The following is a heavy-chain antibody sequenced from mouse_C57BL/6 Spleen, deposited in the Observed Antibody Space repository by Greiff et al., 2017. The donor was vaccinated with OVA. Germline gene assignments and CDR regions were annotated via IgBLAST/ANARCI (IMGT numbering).Heavy chain of an antibody. CDR2: ISSGGDYI. CDR3: TREGYGSYAY. Sequence: EVKVEESGEGLVKPGGSLKLSCAASGFTFSSYAMSWVRQTPEKRLEWVAYISSGGDYIYYADTVKGRFTISRDNARNTLYLQMSSLKSEDTAMYYCTREGYGSYAYWGQGTLVTVSA. J-gene: IGHJ3*01. V-gene: IGHV5-9-1*02. CDR1: GFTFSSYA. D-gene: IGHD1-1*01.